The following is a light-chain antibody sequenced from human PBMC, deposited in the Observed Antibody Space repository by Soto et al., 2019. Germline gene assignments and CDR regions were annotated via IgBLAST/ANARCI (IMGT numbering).Light chain of an antibody. CDR1: SSDIGDYNY. V-gene: IGLV2-14*01. CDR2: DVS. CDR3: SSYAGSTTVL. Sequence: QSALTQPASVSGSLGQSIAFSCTGTSSDIGDYNYVSWYQQLPGKAPKLMIYDVSNRPSGVSDRFSGSVSGNTASLTIAGLQPDDEADYYCSSYAGSTTVLFGGGTKLTVL. J-gene: IGLJ2*01.